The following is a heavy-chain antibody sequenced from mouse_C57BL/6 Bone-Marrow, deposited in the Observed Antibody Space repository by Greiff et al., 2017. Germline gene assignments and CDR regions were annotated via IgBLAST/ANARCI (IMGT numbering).Heavy chain of an antibody. V-gene: IGHV1-54*01. CDR1: GYAFTNYL. CDR3: ARGIWYFDV. Sequence: VQLQQSGAELVRPGTSVKVTCKASGYAFTNYLIEWVKQRPGQGLEWIGVINPGSGGTNYNEKFKGKATLTADKSSSTAYMQLSSLTSEDSAVYFCARGIWYFDVWGTGTTVTVSS. CDR2: INPGSGGT. J-gene: IGHJ1*03.